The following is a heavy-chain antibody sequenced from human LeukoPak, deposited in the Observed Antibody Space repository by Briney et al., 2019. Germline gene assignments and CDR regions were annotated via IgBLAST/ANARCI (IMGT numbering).Heavy chain of an antibody. CDR1: GYSFTNNW. CDR3: ARSGRLGYCSGGSCFRWDY. V-gene: IGHV5-51*01. CDR2: IYPGDSDT. J-gene: IGHJ4*02. Sequence: GESLKISCKASGYSFTNNWIGWVRQMPGKGLEWMGIIYPGDSDTRYSPPFKGQVTISADKSITTAYLQWGSLRASDTAMYYCARSGRLGYCSGGSCFRWDYWGQGTLVTVSS. D-gene: IGHD2-15*01.